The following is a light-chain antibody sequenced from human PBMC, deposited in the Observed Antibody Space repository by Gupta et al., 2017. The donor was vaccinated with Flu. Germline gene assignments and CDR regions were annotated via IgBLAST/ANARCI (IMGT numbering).Light chain of an antibody. V-gene: IGLV1-51*01. CDR1: SSNIGSNH. CDR2: DND. CDR3: ATWDDSLSAVV. J-gene: IGLJ2*01. Sequence: VLSPSPSVSAAPGQKVVIFCSGRSSNIGSNHVAWYQVFPGIAPQLLIHDNDKRPSGIPDRFSGSKSGTTATLDITGVQTGDEADYYCATWDDSLSAVVFGGGTKVAV.